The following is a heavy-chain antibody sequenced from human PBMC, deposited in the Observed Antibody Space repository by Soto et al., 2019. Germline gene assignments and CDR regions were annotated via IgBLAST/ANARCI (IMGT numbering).Heavy chain of an antibody. CDR3: ARDLRGSPDY. CDR1: GFTFSTYW. Sequence: EGQLVESGGGLVQPGGSLRLSCAASGFTFSTYWMNWVGQAPGKGLVWVSLINPDGSTTTYADSVKGRFTISRDNAKNTVYLQMTSLRVEDTAVYYCARDLRGSPDYWGQGTLVTVSS. J-gene: IGHJ4*02. D-gene: IGHD1-26*01. V-gene: IGHV3-74*01. CDR2: INPDGSTT.